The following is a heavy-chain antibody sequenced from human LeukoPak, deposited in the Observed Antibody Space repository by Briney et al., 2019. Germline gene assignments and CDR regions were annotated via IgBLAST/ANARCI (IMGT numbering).Heavy chain of an antibody. Sequence: PSETLSLTCAVYGGSFSGYYWSWIRQPPGKGLEWIGEINHSGSTNYNPSLKSRDTISVDTSKNQFSLKLSSVTAADTAVYYCARGQTHMGYYTGIGVFDPWGQGTLVTVSS. CDR3: ARGQTHMGYYTGIGVFDP. CDR2: INHSGST. V-gene: IGHV4-34*01. CDR1: GGSFSGYY. J-gene: IGHJ5*02. D-gene: IGHD3-3*01.